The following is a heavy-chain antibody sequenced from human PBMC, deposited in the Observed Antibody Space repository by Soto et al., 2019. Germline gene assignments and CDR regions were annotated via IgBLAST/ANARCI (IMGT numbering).Heavy chain of an antibody. D-gene: IGHD3-3*01. CDR1: GFTFSSYG. J-gene: IGHJ6*02. CDR2: ISYDGSNK. CDR3: AKGAPPGAEADFWRTYYYYGMDV. Sequence: GGSLRLSCAASGFTFSSYGMHWVRQAPGKGLEWVAVISYDGSNKYYADSVKGRFTISRDNSKNTLYLQMNSLRAEDTAVYYCAKGAPPGAEADFWRTYYYYGMDVWGQGTTVTVSS. V-gene: IGHV3-30*18.